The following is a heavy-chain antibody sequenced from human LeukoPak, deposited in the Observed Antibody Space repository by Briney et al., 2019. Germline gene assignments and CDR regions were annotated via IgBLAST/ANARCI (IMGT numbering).Heavy chain of an antibody. CDR1: GFTFTNYW. D-gene: IGHD4-11*01. CDR2: IKQDGSQK. CDR3: ARDRDSNWYPYHDH. V-gene: IGHV3-7*03. J-gene: IGHJ4*02. Sequence: GGSLRLSCAASGFTFTNYWMSWVRQAPGKGLEWLANIKQDGSQKYYVDSVKGRFTISRDNAKNSLYLQMNSLGAEDTAVYYCARDRDSNWYPYHDHWSQGTLVSVSP.